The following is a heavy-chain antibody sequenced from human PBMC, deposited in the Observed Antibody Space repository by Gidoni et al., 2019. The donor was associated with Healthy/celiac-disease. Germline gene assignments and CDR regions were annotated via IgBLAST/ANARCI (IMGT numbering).Heavy chain of an antibody. CDR2: ISAYNGIT. CDR1: GYTFTSYG. Sequence: QVQLVQSGAEVKKPGASVKVSCKASGYTFTSYGISWVRQAPGQGLEWMGWISAYNGITNYAQKLQGRVTMTTDTSTSTAYMELRSLGSDDTAVYYCARDLGGIVATIGAFDIWGQGTMVTVSS. D-gene: IGHD5-12*01. CDR3: ARDLGGIVATIGAFDI. V-gene: IGHV1-18*01. J-gene: IGHJ3*02.